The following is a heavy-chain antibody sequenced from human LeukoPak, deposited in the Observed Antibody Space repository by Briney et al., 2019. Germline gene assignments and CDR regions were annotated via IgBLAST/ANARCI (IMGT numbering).Heavy chain of an antibody. D-gene: IGHD6-19*01. CDR1: GGSINRYY. J-gene: IGHJ3*02. V-gene: IGHV4-59*01. CDR3: ARDVSLAGLDAFEI. CDR2: MYYSGSN. Sequence: SETLSLTCTVSGGSINRYYWSWIRQPPGKGLEWIGWMYYSGSNNYSPSLTSRVTISLDTSKNQFSLKLRSVTAADTAVYYCARDVSLAGLDAFEIWGQGTMVTVSS.